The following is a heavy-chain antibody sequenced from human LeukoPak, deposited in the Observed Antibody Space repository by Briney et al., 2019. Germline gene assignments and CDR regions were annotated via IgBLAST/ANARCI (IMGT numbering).Heavy chain of an antibody. J-gene: IGHJ4*02. V-gene: IGHV3-11*01. CDR3: ARDSPITMIVVVITPFDY. Sequence: GGSLRLSCAASGFTLSDYYMTWIRQAPGKGLEWVSYITSAGTTYYADSVKGRFTISRDNAKTSLYLQMNNVRADDTAVYYCARDSPITMIVVVITPFDYWGQGTLVTVSS. CDR1: GFTLSDYY. CDR2: ITSAGTT. D-gene: IGHD3-22*01.